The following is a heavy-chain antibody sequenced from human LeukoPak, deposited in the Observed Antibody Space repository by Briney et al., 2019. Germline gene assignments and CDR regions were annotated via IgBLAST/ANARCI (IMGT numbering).Heavy chain of an antibody. CDR1: GFTFSSYA. J-gene: IGHJ4*02. Sequence: GVSLRLSCAASGFTFSSYAMHWVRQAPGKGLEWVAVISYDGSNKYYADSVKGRFTISRDNSKNTLYLQMNSLRAEDTAVYYCARDSSYFDYWGQGTLVTVSS. CDR2: ISYDGSNK. V-gene: IGHV3-30*01. CDR3: ARDSSYFDY.